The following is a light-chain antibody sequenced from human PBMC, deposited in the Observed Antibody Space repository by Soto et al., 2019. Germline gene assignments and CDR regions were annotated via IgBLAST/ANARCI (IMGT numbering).Light chain of an antibody. CDR3: QQYGSSPYT. CDR2: GAS. J-gene: IGKJ2*01. V-gene: IGKV3-20*01. Sequence: ESVLTQSPGTLSLSPGERATLSCRASQSASSRFLAWYQQKPGQAPRLLIYGASSRATGIPDRFSGSGSGTDFTLTISRLEPEDFAVYYCQQYGSSPYTFGQGTKLEIK. CDR1: QSASSRF.